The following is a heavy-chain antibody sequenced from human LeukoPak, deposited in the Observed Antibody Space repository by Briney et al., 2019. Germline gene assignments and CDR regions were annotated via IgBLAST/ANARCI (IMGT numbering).Heavy chain of an antibody. CDR3: ARQGYGGHSRGAADY. CDR1: GYTFTRYY. CDR2: INPSGGST. J-gene: IGHJ4*02. V-gene: IGHV1-46*01. Sequence: ASVKVSCKASGYTFTRYYIHWVRQAPGQGLEWMGTINPSGGSTSYAQKFQGRLTVTRDMSTSTAYMELRSLRSDDTAVYYCARQGYGGHSRGAADYWGQGTLVTVSS. D-gene: IGHD4-23*01.